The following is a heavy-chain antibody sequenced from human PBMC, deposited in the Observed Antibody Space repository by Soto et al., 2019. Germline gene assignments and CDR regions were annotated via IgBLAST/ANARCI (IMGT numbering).Heavy chain of an antibody. CDR2: ISYDGSNK. CDR1: GFTFSSYA. V-gene: IGHV3-30-3*01. J-gene: IGHJ4*02. D-gene: IGHD2-2*01. CDR3: ARDFTNIEPEYYFDY. Sequence: GGSLRLSCAASGFTFSSYAMHWVRQAPGKGLEWVAVISYDGSNKYYADSVKGRFTISRDNSKNTLYLQMNSLRAEDTAVYYCARDFTNIEPEYYFDYWGQGTLVTVSS.